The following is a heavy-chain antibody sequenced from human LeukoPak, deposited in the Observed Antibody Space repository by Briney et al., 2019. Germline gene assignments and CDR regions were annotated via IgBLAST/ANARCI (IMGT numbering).Heavy chain of an antibody. J-gene: IGHJ5*02. CDR2: MNPNSGNT. V-gene: IGHV1-8*01. CDR3: VRDGKFCSTTNCYLRKDHWFDP. Sequence: ASVKVSCKASGYTFTSYDINWVRQATGQGLEWMGWMNPNSGNTGYAQKFQGRVTMTRNTSIGTAYMELSSLRSEDTAVYYCVRDGKFCSTTNCYLRKDHWFDPWGQGTLVTVSS. CDR1: GYTFTSYD. D-gene: IGHD2-2*01.